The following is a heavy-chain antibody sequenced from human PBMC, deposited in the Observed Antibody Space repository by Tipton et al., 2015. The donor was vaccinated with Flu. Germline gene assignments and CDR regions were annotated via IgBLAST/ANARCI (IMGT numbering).Heavy chain of an antibody. CDR1: GFTFSSYA. CDR2: ISGSGAGYADPLKGR. V-gene: IGHV3-23*01. Sequence: SLRLSCTASGFTFSSYAMSWVRQAPGKGLEWVSVISGSGAGYADPLKGRFYADSVKGRFSISKDNSKKTVYLEMNSLRAEDTAVYYCTKVIPEKVAGLDYWGQGTLVTVSS. CDR3: TKVIPEKVAGLDY. J-gene: IGHJ4*02. D-gene: IGHD6-19*01.